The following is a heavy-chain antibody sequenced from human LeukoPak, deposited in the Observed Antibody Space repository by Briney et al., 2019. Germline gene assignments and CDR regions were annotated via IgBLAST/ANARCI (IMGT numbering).Heavy chain of an antibody. D-gene: IGHD3-10*01. CDR2: INHSGST. CDR1: GGSFSGYY. Sequence: SETLSLTCAVYGGSFSGYYWTWIRQPPGKGLEWIGEINHSGSTNYNPSLKSRVTISVDTSKTQFSLKLSSVTAADTAVYYCARGLTMLPDYWGQGTLVTVSS. V-gene: IGHV4-34*01. CDR3: ARGLTMLPDY. J-gene: IGHJ4*02.